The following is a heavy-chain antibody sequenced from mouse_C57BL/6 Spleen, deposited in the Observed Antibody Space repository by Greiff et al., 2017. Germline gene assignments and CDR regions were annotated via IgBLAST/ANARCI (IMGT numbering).Heavy chain of an antibody. Sequence: QVQLQQPGAELVRPGSSVKLSCKASGYTFTSYWMHWVKQRPIQGLEWIGNIDPSDSETHYNQKFKDKATLTVDKSSSTAYMQLSSLTSEDSAVYYCPSRRWSLTDLYCGVGGTETTVTVSS. CDR1: GYTFTSYW. CDR2: IDPSDSET. J-gene: IGHJ1*03. V-gene: IGHV1-52*01. CDR3: PSRRWSLTDLYCGV. D-gene: IGHD1-1*02.